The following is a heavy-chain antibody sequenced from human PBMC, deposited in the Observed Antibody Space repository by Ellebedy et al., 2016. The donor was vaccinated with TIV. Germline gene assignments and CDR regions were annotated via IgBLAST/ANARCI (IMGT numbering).Heavy chain of an antibody. CDR2: IKSESEGGTT. CDR3: STYTAGDDS. V-gene: IGHV3-15*01. CDR1: GFSFNNGW. J-gene: IGHJ1*01. Sequence: GESLKISCSSSGFSFNNGWMNWVRQSPGKGLEWVGRIKSESEGGTTDYAAPVKGRFTISRDDLQNILYLQMNNLTIADTGVYYCSTYTAGDDSWGQGTLVIVSS. D-gene: IGHD3-16*01.